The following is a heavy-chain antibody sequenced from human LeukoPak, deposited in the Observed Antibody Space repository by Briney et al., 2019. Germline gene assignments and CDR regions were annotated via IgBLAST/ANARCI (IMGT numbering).Heavy chain of an antibody. Sequence: GGSLRLSCAASGFTFSSYEMNWVRQAPGKGLEWVSYISSSGSTIYYADSVKGRFTISRDNAKNSLYLQMNSLRAEDTAVYYCARSADYYHYYYYMDVWGKGTTVTVSS. CDR1: GFTFSSYE. V-gene: IGHV3-48*03. CDR3: ARSADYYHYYYYMDV. J-gene: IGHJ6*03. D-gene: IGHD3-3*01. CDR2: ISSSGSTI.